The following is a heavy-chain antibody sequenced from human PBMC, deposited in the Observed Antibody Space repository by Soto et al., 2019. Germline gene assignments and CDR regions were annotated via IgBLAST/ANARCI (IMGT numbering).Heavy chain of an antibody. CDR1: GFTFSSYG. CDR3: AKLGYCSGGSCYSTAY. Sequence: PGGSLRLSCAASGFTFSSYGMHWVRQAPGKGLEWVAVISYDGSNKYYADSVKGRFTISRDNSKNTLYLQMNSLRAEDTAVYYCAKLGYCSGGSCYSTAYWGQGTLVTVSS. J-gene: IGHJ4*02. CDR2: ISYDGSNK. D-gene: IGHD2-15*01. V-gene: IGHV3-30*18.